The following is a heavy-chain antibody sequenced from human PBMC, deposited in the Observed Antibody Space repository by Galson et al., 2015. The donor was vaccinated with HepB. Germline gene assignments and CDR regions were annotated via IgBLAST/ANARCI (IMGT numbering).Heavy chain of an antibody. Sequence: SLRLSCAASGFRFSDYYMTWIRQAPGKGLEWVSYISSSGDTTYYVDSVKGRFTISRDNAKNSLDLQMNSLRAEDTAVYYCARGGYSRNGPDVWGQGTTVTVSS. J-gene: IGHJ6*02. D-gene: IGHD6-13*01. CDR2: ISSSGDTT. CDR3: ARGGYSRNGPDV. V-gene: IGHV3-11*01. CDR1: GFRFSDYY.